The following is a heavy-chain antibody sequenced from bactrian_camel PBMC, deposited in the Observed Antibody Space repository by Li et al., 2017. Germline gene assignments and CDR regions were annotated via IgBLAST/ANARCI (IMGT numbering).Heavy chain of an antibody. Sequence: HVQLVESGGGSVQAGGSLRLSCKVSGHSRGSNCVGWYRLPPGRAPAEREGIAAIDDDGSTTYADSVKGRFTISTDNGKNKLYLEMATLEPEDTAMYYCAAEACKWWHVRILKDYSVWGQGTQVTVS. J-gene: IGHJ4*01. CDR1: GHSRGSNC. CDR2: IDDDGST. CDR3: AAEACKWWHVRILKDYSV. D-gene: IGHD7*01. V-gene: IGHV3S53*01.